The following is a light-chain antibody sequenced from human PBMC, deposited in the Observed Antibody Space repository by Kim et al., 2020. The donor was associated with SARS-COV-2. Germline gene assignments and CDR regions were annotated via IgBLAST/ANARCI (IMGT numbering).Light chain of an antibody. Sequence: EIVLTQSPDTLSLSPRERATLSCRASQSVSSTYLAWYHQKPGQAPRLLIYGASTRATGIPDRFSGSGSGTDFTLTISRLEPEDFAVYYCQQYGSSPLTFGGGTKVDIK. CDR3: QQYGSSPLT. CDR1: QSVSSTY. CDR2: GAS. J-gene: IGKJ4*01. V-gene: IGKV3-20*01.